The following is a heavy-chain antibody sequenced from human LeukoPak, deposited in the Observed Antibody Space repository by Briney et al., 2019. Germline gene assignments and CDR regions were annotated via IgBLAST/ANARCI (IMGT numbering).Heavy chain of an antibody. CDR3: AKGAGQLGWYGGTDY. CDR2: IWYDGSNK. CDR1: GFTFSSYG. V-gene: IGHV3-33*06. D-gene: IGHD6-19*01. J-gene: IGHJ4*02. Sequence: GGSLRLSCAASGFTFSSYGMHWVRQAPGKGLEWVAVIWYDGSNKYYADSVKGRFTISRDNSKNTLYLQMNSLRAEDTAVYYCAKGAGQLGWYGGTDYWGQGTLVTVSS.